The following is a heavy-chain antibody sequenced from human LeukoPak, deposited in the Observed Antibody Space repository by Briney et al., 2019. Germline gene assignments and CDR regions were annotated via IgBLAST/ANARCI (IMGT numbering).Heavy chain of an antibody. V-gene: IGHV3-66*04. CDR3: ARHAGIQDYSLT. CDR1: GFSVISNY. D-gene: IGHD2-21*01. J-gene: IGHJ1*01. Sequence: PGGSLRHSRAASGFSVISNYIRGVRQAPGKGLEWVSVIYSDGSTYYADSVKGRFTISRDNSKNTLYLQMNSLRAEDTAVYYCARHAGIQDYSLTCGHGTLGTASS. CDR2: IYSDGST.